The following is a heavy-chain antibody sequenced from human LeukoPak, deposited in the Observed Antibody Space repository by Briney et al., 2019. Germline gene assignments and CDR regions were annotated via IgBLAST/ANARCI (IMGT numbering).Heavy chain of an antibody. Sequence: PGGSLRLSCAASGLTFSTSWMHWVRQAPGKGLVWVSRINSDGTTIDYADSVKGRFTISRDNAKNTLYLQMNSLRDEDTAVYYCARAGYYRFDYWGQGTLVTVSS. CDR2: INSDGTTI. V-gene: IGHV3-74*01. CDR1: GLTFSTSW. D-gene: IGHD2/OR15-2a*01. CDR3: ARAGYYRFDY. J-gene: IGHJ4*02.